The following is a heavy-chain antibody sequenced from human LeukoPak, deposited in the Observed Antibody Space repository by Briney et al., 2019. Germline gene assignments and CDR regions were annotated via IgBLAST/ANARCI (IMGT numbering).Heavy chain of an antibody. V-gene: IGHV1-2*02. CDR1: GYTFTGYY. J-gene: IGHJ4*02. Sequence: ASVKVSCKASGYTFTGYYMHWVRQAPGQGLEWMGWVNPNSGGTNYAQKFQGRVTMTRDTSISTAYMELSRLRSDDTAVYYCASVDSGGDYFDYWGQGTLVTVSS. CDR3: ASVDSGGDYFDY. CDR2: VNPNSGGT. D-gene: IGHD2-15*01.